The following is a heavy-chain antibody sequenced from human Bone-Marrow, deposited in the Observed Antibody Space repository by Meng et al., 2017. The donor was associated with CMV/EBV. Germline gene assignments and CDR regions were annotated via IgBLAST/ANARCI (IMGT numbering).Heavy chain of an antibody. D-gene: IGHD3-16*01. CDR2: IYYSGST. J-gene: IGHJ4*02. Sequence: GSLRLSCTVSGGSVSSGSYYWSWIRQPPGKGLEWIGYIYYSGSTNYNPSLKSRVTISVDTSKNQFSLKLSSVTAADTAVYYCARGGGRGKVLVWGQGTLVTVAS. CDR3: ARGGGRGKVLV. CDR1: GGSVSSGSYY. V-gene: IGHV4-61*01.